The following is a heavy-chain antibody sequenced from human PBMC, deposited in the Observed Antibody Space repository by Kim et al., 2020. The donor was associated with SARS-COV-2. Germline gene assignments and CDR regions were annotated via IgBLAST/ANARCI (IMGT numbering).Heavy chain of an antibody. CDR2: ISGSGGST. V-gene: IGHV3-23*01. Sequence: GGSLRLSCAASGFTFSSYAMSWVRQAPGKGLEWVSAISGSGGSTYYADSVKGRFTISRDNSKNTLYLQMNSLRAEDTAVYYCAKTQDSGSYLIGAFDIWGQGTMVTVSS. CDR3: AKTQDSGSYLIGAFDI. J-gene: IGHJ3*02. CDR1: GFTFSSYA. D-gene: IGHD1-26*01.